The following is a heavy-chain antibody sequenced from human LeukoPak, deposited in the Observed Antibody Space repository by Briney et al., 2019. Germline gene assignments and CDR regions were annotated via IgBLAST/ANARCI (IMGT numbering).Heavy chain of an antibody. CDR3: ARSFSGSYPDFDY. CDR2: ISSSSSYI. V-gene: IGHV3-21*01. Sequence: GGSLRLSCAASGFTFSSYSMNWVRQAPGKGLEWVSSISSSSSYIYYADSVKGRFTISRDNAKNSLYLQMNSLRAEDTAVYYCARSFSGSYPDFDYWGQGALVTVSS. J-gene: IGHJ4*02. D-gene: IGHD1-26*01. CDR1: GFTFSSYS.